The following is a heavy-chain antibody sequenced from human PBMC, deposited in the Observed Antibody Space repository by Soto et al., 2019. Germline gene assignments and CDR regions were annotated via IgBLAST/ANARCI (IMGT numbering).Heavy chain of an antibody. CDR2: IYSAGST. J-gene: IGHJ4*02. CDR1: GLTVSSSY. Sequence: GGSLRLSCAASGLTVSSSYMSWVRQAPGKGLQWVSVIYSAGSTYYANSVKGRFTISRDNSKNTLYLQMNSLRAEDTAVYYCARELDFGYDSYYFDYWGQGTLVTVSS. D-gene: IGHD5-12*01. CDR3: ARELDFGYDSYYFDY. V-gene: IGHV3-53*05.